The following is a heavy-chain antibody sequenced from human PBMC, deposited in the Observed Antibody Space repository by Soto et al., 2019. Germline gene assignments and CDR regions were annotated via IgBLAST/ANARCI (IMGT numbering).Heavy chain of an antibody. V-gene: IGHV1-18*01. CDR1: GYTFTSYG. CDR2: ISADNGKT. D-gene: IGHD2-21*01. J-gene: IGHJ5*02. Sequence: GASLKVSCKASGYTFTSYGINWVRQAPGQGLEWMGWISADNGKTDYAQKFQGRVSMTTETSTSTAYMELRSLRSDDTAVYYCARDDRYCGGDCYSNWFDPWGQGTRVTVSS. CDR3: ARDDRYCGGDCYSNWFDP.